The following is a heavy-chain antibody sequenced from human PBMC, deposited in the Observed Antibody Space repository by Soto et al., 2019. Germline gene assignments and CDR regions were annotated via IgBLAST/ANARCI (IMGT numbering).Heavy chain of an antibody. Sequence: PGGSLRLSCAASGFTFSSYGMHWVRQAPGKGLEWVAVIWYDASNTYYADSVKGRFTISRDNSKNTLYLQMYSLRAEDTAVYYCARAATPLTCYYYMDDGRPGTTDAVSS. CDR2: IWYDASNT. CDR3: ARAATPLTCYYYMDD. D-gene: IGHD1-20*01. V-gene: IGHV3-33*01. J-gene: IGHJ6*03. CDR1: GFTFSSYG.